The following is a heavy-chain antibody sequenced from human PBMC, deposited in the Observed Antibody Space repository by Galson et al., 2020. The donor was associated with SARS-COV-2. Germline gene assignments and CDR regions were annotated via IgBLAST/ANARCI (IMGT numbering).Heavy chain of an antibody. CDR1: GFTVSSNY. Sequence: GESLKISCAASGFTVSSNYMSWVRQAPGKGLEWVSVIYSVGSTYYADSVRGRFTISRDNSKNTLYLQMNSLRAEDTAVYYCARDGIAVGIDYWGQGTLVTVSA. CDR2: IYSVGST. D-gene: IGHD6-19*01. V-gene: IGHV3-66*01. J-gene: IGHJ4*02. CDR3: ARDGIAVGIDY.